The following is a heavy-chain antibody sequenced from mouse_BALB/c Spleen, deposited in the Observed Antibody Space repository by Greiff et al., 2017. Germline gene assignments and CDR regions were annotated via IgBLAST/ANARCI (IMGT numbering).Heavy chain of an antibody. V-gene: IGHV2-9*02. J-gene: IGHJ4*01. CDR2: IWAGGST. CDR3: ARGFRGDYAMDY. CDR1: GFSLTSYG. Sequence: AQVVESGPGLVAPSQSLSITCTVSGFSLTSYGVHWVRQPPGKGLEWLGVIWAGGSTNYNSALMSRLSISKDNSKSQVFLKMNSLQTDDTAMYYCARGFRGDYAMDYWGQGTSVTVSS.